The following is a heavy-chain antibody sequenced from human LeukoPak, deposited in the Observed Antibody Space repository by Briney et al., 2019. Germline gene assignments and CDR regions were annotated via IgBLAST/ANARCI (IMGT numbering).Heavy chain of an antibody. J-gene: IGHJ4*02. CDR3: ARQDLSGWYVY. CDR2: INPNSGGT. CDR1: GYTFTGYY. V-gene: IGHV1-2*02. Sequence: ASVKVSCKASGYTFTGYYMYWVRQAPGQGLEWMGWINPNSGGTNYAQKFQGSVTMTRDTSISTAYMELSSLRFDDTAVYYCARQDLSGWYVYWGQGTLVTVSS. D-gene: IGHD6-19*01.